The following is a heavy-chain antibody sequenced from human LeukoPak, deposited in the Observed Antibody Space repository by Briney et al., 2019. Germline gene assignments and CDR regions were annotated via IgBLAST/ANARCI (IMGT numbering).Heavy chain of an antibody. Sequence: GASVKVSCKALEYTFTDYYIHWVRQAPGQGLEWMGWINPKSGGRDTNYAQKFRGRVTMTTDTSISTAYMELSRLRSGDTAVYFCTKGHYDGDHPHYDGGSVDSWGQGTHITLSS. V-gene: IGHV1-2*02. CDR2: INPKSGGRDT. CDR3: TKGHYDGDHPHYDGGSVDS. J-gene: IGHJ4*02. CDR1: EYTFTDYY. D-gene: IGHD2-21*01.